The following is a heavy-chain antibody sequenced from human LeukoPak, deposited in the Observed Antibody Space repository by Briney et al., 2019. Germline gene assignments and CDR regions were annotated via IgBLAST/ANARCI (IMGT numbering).Heavy chain of an antibody. J-gene: IGHJ4*02. V-gene: IGHV4-59*08. D-gene: IGHD6-19*01. CDR1: GGSISSYY. CDR2: IYYSGST. Sequence: SETLSLTCTVSGGSISSYYWSWIRQPPGKGLEWIGYIYYSGSTNYNPSLKSRVTISVDTSKNQFSLKLSSVTAADTAVYYCARVGAVAGKVDYWGQGTLVTVSS. CDR3: ARVGAVAGKVDY.